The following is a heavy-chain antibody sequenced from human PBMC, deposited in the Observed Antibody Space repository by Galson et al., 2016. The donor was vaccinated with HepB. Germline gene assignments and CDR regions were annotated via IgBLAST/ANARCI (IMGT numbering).Heavy chain of an antibody. CDR2: ITGGGRHT. J-gene: IGHJ4*02. CDR1: GFTCSNCA. Sequence: SLRLSCAASGFTCSNCAMTWVRQAPGKGLEWVSAITGGGRHTYYADSVKGRFTISRDNSKNTLYLQMSSLGAEDTAVYYCATSNSRSGSDWRITDYWGQETVVTVSS. D-gene: IGHD5-12*01. CDR3: ATSNSRSGSDWRITDY. V-gene: IGHV3-23*01.